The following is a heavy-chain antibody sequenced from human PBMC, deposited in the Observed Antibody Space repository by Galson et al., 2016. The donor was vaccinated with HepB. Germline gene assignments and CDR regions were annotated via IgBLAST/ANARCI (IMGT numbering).Heavy chain of an antibody. D-gene: IGHD2-21*02. J-gene: IGHJ4*02. CDR1: GFTFSSYG. CDR3: ARDPCWGGDCYSGDY. Sequence: SLRLSCAASGFTFSSYGMHWVRQAPGKGLEWVAVIWFDGANNYYGDSVKGRFIISRDNSKRTLYLQMNSLRAEDTAVYYCARDPCWGGDCYSGDYWGQGTLVTVSS. CDR2: IWFDGANN. V-gene: IGHV3-33*01.